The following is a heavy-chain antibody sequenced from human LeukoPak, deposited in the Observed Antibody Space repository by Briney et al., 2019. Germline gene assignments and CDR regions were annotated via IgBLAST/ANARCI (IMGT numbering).Heavy chain of an antibody. D-gene: IGHD2-2*01. CDR2: ISYDGSNK. Sequence: GGSLRLSCAASGVTFSSYAMHWVRQAPGKGLEWGAVISYDGSNKYYADSVKGRFTISRDNSKNTLYLQMNSLRAEDTAVYYCAREVVPAAKGVGFDPWGQGTLVTVSS. CDR1: GVTFSSYA. V-gene: IGHV3-30-3*01. CDR3: AREVVPAAKGVGFDP. J-gene: IGHJ5*02.